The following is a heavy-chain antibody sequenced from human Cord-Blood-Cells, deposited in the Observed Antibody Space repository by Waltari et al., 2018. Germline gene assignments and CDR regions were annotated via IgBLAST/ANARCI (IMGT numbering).Heavy chain of an antibody. CDR1: GFTFSSYA. CDR2: ISYDGSNK. Sequence: QVQLVESGGGVVQPGRSLRLSCAASGFTFSSYAMPWVRQAPGKGLEWVSVISYDGSNKYYADSVKGRFTISRDNSKNTLYLQMNSLRAEDTAVYYCAREGRAADAFDIWGQGTMVTVSS. CDR3: AREGRAADAFDI. J-gene: IGHJ3*02. D-gene: IGHD6-13*01. V-gene: IGHV3-30*04.